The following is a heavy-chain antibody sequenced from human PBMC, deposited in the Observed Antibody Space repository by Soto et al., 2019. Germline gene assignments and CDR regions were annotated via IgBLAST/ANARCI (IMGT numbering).Heavy chain of an antibody. CDR2: ISDSSSTI. Sequence: PGGSLRLSCVASGFTFSSYSMKWVRQAPGKGLEWVSYISDSSSTIYYADSVKGRFTISRDNAKNSLYLQMNTLRAEDTAVYYCARGSDSGWYNWFDPWGQGTLVTVSS. CDR1: GFTFSSYS. D-gene: IGHD6-19*01. J-gene: IGHJ5*02. CDR3: ARGSDSGWYNWFDP. V-gene: IGHV3-48*01.